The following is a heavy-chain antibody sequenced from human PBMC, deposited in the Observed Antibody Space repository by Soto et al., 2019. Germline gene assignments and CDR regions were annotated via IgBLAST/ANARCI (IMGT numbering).Heavy chain of an antibody. J-gene: IGHJ5*02. CDR2: ISYGATP. CDR1: GASITTSPYN. V-gene: IGHV4-39*01. Sequence: SETLSLTCSVSGASITTSPYNWAWIRQPPKKGLQWIGTISYGATPYSTASLESRVTMSVDTSKNQFSLKLSSVTAADTAVYYCARHPSRYPKCFDRRGQGTLVTDSS. CDR3: ARHPSRYPKCFDR. D-gene: IGHD3-16*02.